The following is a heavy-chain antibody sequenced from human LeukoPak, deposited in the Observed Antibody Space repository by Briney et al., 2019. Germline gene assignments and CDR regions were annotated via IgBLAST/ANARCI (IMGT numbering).Heavy chain of an antibody. CDR1: GFTFSSYA. V-gene: IGHV3-23*01. J-gene: IGHJ4*02. CDR2: IRGSGGST. Sequence: GGSLRLSCAASGFTFSSYAMSWVRQAPGKGLKWVSAIRGSGGSTYYADSVKGRFTISRDNSKNTLYLQMNSLRAEDTAVYYCAKDPLGWEPSSYFDYWGQGTLVTVSS. CDR3: AKDPLGWEPSSYFDY. D-gene: IGHD1-26*01.